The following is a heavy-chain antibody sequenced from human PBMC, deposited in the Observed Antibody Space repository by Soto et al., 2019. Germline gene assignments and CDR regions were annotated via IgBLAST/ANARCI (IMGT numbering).Heavy chain of an antibody. CDR1: GFTFSSYA. CDR3: AKVDGYCSSSRCAGGSSWGGVSAFDI. D-gene: IGHD2-2*03. Sequence: EVQLLESGGGLVQPGGSLRLSCAASGFTFSSYAMSWVRQAPGKGLEWVSAISGGGGSTYYADSVKGRFTISRDNSKDGLYLQMNSLRAEDTAVYYCAKVDGYCSSSRCAGGSSWGGVSAFDIWGQGTMVTVSS. J-gene: IGHJ3*02. CDR2: ISGGGGST. V-gene: IGHV3-23*01.